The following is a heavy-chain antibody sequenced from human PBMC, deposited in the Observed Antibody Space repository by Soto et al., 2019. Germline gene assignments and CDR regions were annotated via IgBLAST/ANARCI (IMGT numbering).Heavy chain of an antibody. CDR3: ARKGRQMEFDF. V-gene: IGHV3-33*01. J-gene: IGHJ4*02. CDR2: IWYDGSNK. Sequence: VESGGGVVQPGRSLRLSCAASGFTFDSHGMQWVRQAPGKGLEWVSAIWYDGSNKYYADSVRGRCTISRDNCKNTLYLQMNSLRVEDTAVYYCARKGRQMEFDFWGQGTLVTVSS. CDR1: GFTFDSHG. D-gene: IGHD3-3*01.